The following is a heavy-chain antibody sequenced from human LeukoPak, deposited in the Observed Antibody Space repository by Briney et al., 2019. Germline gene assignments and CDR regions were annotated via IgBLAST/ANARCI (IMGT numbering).Heavy chain of an antibody. V-gene: IGHV1-18*01. CDR1: GYTFTSYI. CDR3: ARDRHIAAAVYYYYMDV. J-gene: IGHJ6*03. Sequence: GASVKVSCKASGYTFTSYIISWVRQAPGQGLEWMGWINAYNGNTDYARRVQGRVTMTTDTSTSTAYMELRSLRSDDPAVYYCARDRHIAAAVYYYYMDVWGKGTPVTVSS. CDR2: INAYNGNT. D-gene: IGHD6-13*01.